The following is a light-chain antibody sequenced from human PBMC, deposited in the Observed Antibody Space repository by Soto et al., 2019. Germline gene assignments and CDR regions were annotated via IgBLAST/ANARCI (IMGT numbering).Light chain of an antibody. CDR2: AAS. V-gene: IGKV1-39*01. CDR3: QQSYSTPPT. Sequence: DIQMNQSPSSLSASVRDRLTITCLASQSISSYLNWYQQKPGKAPKLLIYAASSLQSGVPSRFSGSGSGTDFTLTISSLQPEDFATYYCQQSYSTPPTFGQVTKVDIK. CDR1: QSISSY. J-gene: IGKJ1*01.